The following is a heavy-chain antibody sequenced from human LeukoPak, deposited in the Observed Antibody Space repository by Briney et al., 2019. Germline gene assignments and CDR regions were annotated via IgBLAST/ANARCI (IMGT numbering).Heavy chain of an antibody. CDR1: GYTFTNYY. D-gene: IGHD3-22*01. CDR2: IIPIFGTA. Sequence: GASVKVSCKTSGYTFTNYYIHWVRQAPGQGLEWMGGIIPIFGTANYAQKFQGRVTITADESTSTAYMELSSLRSEDTAVYYCARPGDYYDSSGYSDAFDIWGQGTMVTVSS. CDR3: ARPGDYYDSSGYSDAFDI. V-gene: IGHV1-69*13. J-gene: IGHJ3*02.